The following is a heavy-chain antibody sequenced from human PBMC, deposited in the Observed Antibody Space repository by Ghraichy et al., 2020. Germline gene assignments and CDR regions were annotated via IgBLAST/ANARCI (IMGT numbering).Heavy chain of an antibody. D-gene: IGHD3-3*01. Sequence: SETLSLTCTVSGGSISSNTYYWGWIRQPPGKGLEWIGSIYYSGSAYYNPSVRSRVTISVDRSKNQFSLKLNSVTAADAAVYYCARHPHNDFWSGPSNRDWFDPWGQGTLVTVSS. CDR2: IYYSGSA. V-gene: IGHV4-39*01. CDR3: ARHPHNDFWSGPSNRDWFDP. J-gene: IGHJ5*02. CDR1: GGSISSNTYY.